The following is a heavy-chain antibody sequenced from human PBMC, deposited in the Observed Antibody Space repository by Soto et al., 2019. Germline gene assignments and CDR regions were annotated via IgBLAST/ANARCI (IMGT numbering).Heavy chain of an antibody. D-gene: IGHD5-18*01. CDR1: GYTFTSYG. CDR2: ISVDDGDT. J-gene: IGHJ6*02. V-gene: IGHV1-18*04. Sequence: ASVKVSCKASGYTFTSYGISWVRQAPGQGLEWMGWISVDDGDTNYAQNFQGRVTMSTDTSTSTAYMEMRSLRSDDTAVYYCARDQVAKWAPGSAMVNYYYGMDAWGQGTTVTVSS. CDR3: ARDQVAKWAPGSAMVNYYYGMDA.